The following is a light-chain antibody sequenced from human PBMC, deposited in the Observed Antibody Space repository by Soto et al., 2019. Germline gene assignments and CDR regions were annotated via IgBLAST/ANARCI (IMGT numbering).Light chain of an antibody. Sequence: QSALTQPPSASGSPGQSVTISCTGTSSDVGGYNYVSWYQQHPGKAPKHMIYEVIKRPSGVPDHFSGSKSGNTASLTVSGLQAEDEADYYCSSYTGSNSVVFGGGTKLTVL. CDR3: SSYTGSNSVV. CDR2: EVI. J-gene: IGLJ2*01. CDR1: SSDVGGYNY. V-gene: IGLV2-8*01.